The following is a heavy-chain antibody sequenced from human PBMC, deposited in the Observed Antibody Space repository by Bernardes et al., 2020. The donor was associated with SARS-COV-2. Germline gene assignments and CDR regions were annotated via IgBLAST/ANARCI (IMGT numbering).Heavy chain of an antibody. Sequence: SETLSLTCTVSGGSISSYYWSWIRQPPGKGLEWIGTVYYSGSTYYSPALKSRLTISVDTSKNQFSLRLTSVTAADTAMYYCVRSRGGVPYWYFDVWGRGTLVTVSS. D-gene: IGHD3-16*01. J-gene: IGHJ2*01. V-gene: IGHV4-59*04. CDR3: VRSRGGVPYWYFDV. CDR1: GGSISSYY. CDR2: VYYSGST.